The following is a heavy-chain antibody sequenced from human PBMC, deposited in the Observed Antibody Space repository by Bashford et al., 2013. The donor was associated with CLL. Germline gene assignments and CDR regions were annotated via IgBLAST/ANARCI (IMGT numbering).Heavy chain of an antibody. CDR3: ARDFLFDSSGHRGGGPIDY. CDR2: INSNSGDT. J-gene: IGHJ4*02. V-gene: IGHV1-2*02. D-gene: IGHD3-22*01. Sequence: ASVKVSCTASGYTFTAYYIHWVRQAPGQGLEWMGWINSNSGDTNYAQKFQGRVTMTRDTSIDTAYLILSRLRSDDTAVYYCARDFLFDSSGHRGGGPIDYWGQGTLVTVSS. CDR1: GYTFTAYY.